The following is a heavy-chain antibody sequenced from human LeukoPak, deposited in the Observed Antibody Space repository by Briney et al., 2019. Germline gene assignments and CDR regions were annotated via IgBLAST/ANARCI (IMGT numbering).Heavy chain of an antibody. J-gene: IGHJ6*02. CDR3: ARFRYYDILTGRYYYGMDV. CDR2: INHSGST. Sequence: PGGSLRLSCAASGFTFTNYAMSWVRQAPGKGLEWIGEINHSGSTNYNPSLKSRVTISVDTSKNQFSLKLSSVTAADTAVYYCARFRYYDILTGRYYYGMDVWGQGTTVTVSS. CDR1: GFTFTNYA. D-gene: IGHD3-9*01. V-gene: IGHV4-34*08.